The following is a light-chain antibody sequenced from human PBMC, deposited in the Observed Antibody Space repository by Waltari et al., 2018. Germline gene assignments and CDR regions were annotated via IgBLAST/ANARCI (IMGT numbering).Light chain of an antibody. CDR2: DAS. CDR1: QSVSSY. J-gene: IGKJ2*01. V-gene: IGKV3-11*01. CDR3: QQRSNWPGT. Sequence: EIVLTQSPATLSLSPGERANLSCRASQSVSSYLGWYQQKHGQAPRLLIYDASNRATGIPARFSGSGSGTDFTLTISSLEPEDFAVYYCQQRSNWPGTFGQGTKLEI.